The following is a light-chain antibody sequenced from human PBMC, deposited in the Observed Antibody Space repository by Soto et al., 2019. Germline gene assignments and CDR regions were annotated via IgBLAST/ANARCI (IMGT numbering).Light chain of an antibody. Sequence: AIRMTQSPSSFAASTGDRVSITCRATQDIGTYLAWYQQIPGKAPKLLIYDASTLQTGVPSRFSGSGSGTEFTLTISSLQSEDSEPYYCQQLNTFPLTFGGGTKVDIK. CDR1: QDIGTY. CDR2: DAS. CDR3: QQLNTFPLT. V-gene: IGKV1-8*01. J-gene: IGKJ4*01.